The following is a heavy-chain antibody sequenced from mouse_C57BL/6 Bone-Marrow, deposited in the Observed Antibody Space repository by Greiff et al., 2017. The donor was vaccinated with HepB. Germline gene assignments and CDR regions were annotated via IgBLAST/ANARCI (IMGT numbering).Heavy chain of an antibody. V-gene: IGHV5-9-1*02. J-gene: IGHJ4*01. CDR2: ISSGCDYI. D-gene: IGHD2-4*01. CDR1: GFTFSSYA. Sequence: EVMLVESGEGLVKPGGSLKLSCAASGFTFSSYAMSWVRQTPEKRLEWVAYISSGCDYIYYADTVKGRFTISRDNARNTLYLLMSSLKSEVTAMYYCTREGGIYDDDDGYAMDYWGQGTSVTVSS. CDR3: TREGGIYDDDDGYAMDY.